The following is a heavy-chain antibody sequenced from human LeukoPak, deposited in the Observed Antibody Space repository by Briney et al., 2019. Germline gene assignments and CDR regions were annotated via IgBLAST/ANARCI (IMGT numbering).Heavy chain of an antibody. Sequence: SETLSLTCAVYGGSFSGYYWSWIRQPPGKGLEWIGEINHSGSTNYNPSLKSRVTISVDTSKNQFSLKLSSVTAADTAVYYCARGRWLQFEYYYYSMDVWGQGTTVTVSS. CDR1: GGSFSGYY. J-gene: IGHJ6*02. CDR2: INHSGST. CDR3: ARGRWLQFEYYYYSMDV. D-gene: IGHD5-12*01. V-gene: IGHV4-34*01.